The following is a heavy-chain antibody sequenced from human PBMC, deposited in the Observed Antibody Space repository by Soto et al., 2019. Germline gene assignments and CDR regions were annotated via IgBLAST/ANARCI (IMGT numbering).Heavy chain of an antibody. Sequence: GASVKVSCKASGYTFTGYYMHWVRQAPGQGLEWMGWTNPNTGGTNYAQKFQGRVTMTRDTSISTAYMELSSLRSDDSAVYYCARGRATEYFFDYWGQGTLVTVSS. CDR1: GYTFTGYY. V-gene: IGHV1-2*02. CDR3: ARGRATEYFFDY. D-gene: IGHD5-12*01. J-gene: IGHJ4*02. CDR2: TNPNTGGT.